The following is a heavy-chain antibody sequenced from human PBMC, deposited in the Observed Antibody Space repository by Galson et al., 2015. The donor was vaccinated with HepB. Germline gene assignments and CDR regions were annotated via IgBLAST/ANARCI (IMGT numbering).Heavy chain of an antibody. CDR2: IYYSGST. CDR3: ARGGDILTGYYNLDYYYGMDV. J-gene: IGHJ6*02. D-gene: IGHD3-9*01. Sequence: TLSLTCTVSGGSISSGGYYWSWIRQHPGKGLEWIGYIYYSGSTYYNPSLKSRVTISVDTSKNQFSLKLSSVTAADTAVYYCARGGDILTGYYNLDYYYGMDVWGQGTTVTVSS. CDR1: GGSISSGGYY. V-gene: IGHV4-31*03.